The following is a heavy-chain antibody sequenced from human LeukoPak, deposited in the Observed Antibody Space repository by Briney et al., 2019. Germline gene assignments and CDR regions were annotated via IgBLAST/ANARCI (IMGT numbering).Heavy chain of an antibody. J-gene: IGHJ5*02. CDR1: GGSFSGYY. Sequence: SETLSLTCAVYGGSFSGYYWSWIRQPPGKGLEWIREINHSGSTNYNPSLKSRVTISVDTSKNQFSLKLSSVTAADTAVYYCARGLAITIFGVVRRDNWFDPWGQGTLVTVSS. CDR3: ARGLAITIFGVVRRDNWFDP. D-gene: IGHD3-3*01. CDR2: INHSGST. V-gene: IGHV4-34*01.